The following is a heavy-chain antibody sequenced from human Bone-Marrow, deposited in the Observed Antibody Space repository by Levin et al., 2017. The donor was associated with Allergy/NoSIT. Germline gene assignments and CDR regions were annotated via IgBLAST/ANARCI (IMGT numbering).Heavy chain of an antibody. J-gene: IGHJ4*02. CDR3: ATDAPEEGYYFDY. CDR2: FDPEDGEK. CDR1: GYTLTELS. V-gene: IGHV1-24*01. Sequence: PEASVKVSCKVSGYTLTELSMHWVRQAPGKGLEWMGGFDPEDGEKIYAQKFQGRVTMTEDTSTDTAYMELSSLRSEDTAVYFCATDAPEEGYYFDYWGQGTLVTVSS.